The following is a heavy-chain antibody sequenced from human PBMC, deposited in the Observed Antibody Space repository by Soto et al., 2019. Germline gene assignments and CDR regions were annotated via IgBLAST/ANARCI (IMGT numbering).Heavy chain of an antibody. CDR3: ARDRGPNIVATQRYYYYGMDF. D-gene: IGHD5-12*01. CDR2: IYYSGST. J-gene: IGHJ6*02. V-gene: IGHV4-59*01. CDR1: GGSISSYY. Sequence: SETLSLTCTVSGGSISSYYWSWIRQPPGKGLEWIGYIYYSGSTNYNPSLKSRVTITVDTSKNQFSLKLSSVTAADTAVYYCARDRGPNIVATQRYYYYGMDFWGQATTVTVS.